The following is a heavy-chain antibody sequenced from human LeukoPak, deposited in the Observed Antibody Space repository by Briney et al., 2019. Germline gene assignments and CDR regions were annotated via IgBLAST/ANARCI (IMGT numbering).Heavy chain of an antibody. V-gene: IGHV4-4*02. J-gene: IGHJ6*02. D-gene: IGHD2-2*01. CDR1: GGSISSRNW. CDR3: ARVCSSTSCYRPPYYYYGMDV. Sequence: SGTLSLTCAVSGGSISSRNWWSWVRQPPGKGLEWIGEIYHSGSTNYNPSLKSRVTISVDKSKNQFSLKLSSVTAADTAVYYCARVCSSTSCYRPPYYYYGMDVWGQGTTVTVSS. CDR2: IYHSGST.